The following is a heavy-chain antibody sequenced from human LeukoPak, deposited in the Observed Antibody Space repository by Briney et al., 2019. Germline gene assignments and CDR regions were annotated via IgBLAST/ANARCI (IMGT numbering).Heavy chain of an antibody. CDR3: ARFLYGSGSYLGYFDY. D-gene: IGHD3-10*01. J-gene: IGHJ4*02. CDR2: IYYSGST. V-gene: IGHV4-59*01. Sequence: SETLSHTCTVSGGSISSYYWSWIRQPPGKGLEWIGYIYYSGSTNYNPSLKSRVTISVDTSKNQFSLKLSSVTAADTAVYYCARFLYGSGSYLGYFDYWGQGTLVTVSS. CDR1: GGSISSYY.